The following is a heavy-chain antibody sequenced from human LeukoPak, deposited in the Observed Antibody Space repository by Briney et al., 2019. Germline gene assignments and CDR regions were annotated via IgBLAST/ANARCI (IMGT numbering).Heavy chain of an antibody. CDR1: GGFISTDC. V-gene: IGHV4-59*01. D-gene: IGHD3-22*01. Sequence: SDTRSLSCTVSGGFISTDCWTWIRQPPGGGLEWIGNIYYSGSANYNPSLKSRVTISIDTSKNQFSLKLDSMTAADTAVYYCAKSPGYYYDGSGYQKWLASWGQGTLVTVSS. CDR3: AKSPGYYYDGSGYQKWLAS. CDR2: IYYSGSA. J-gene: IGHJ5*01.